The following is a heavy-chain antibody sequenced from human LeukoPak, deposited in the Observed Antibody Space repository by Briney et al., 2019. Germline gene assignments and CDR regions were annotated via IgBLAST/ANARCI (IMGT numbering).Heavy chain of an antibody. CDR3: ARQVGQRKRGFDY. CDR1: GYSISSGYY. J-gene: IGHJ4*02. Sequence: SETLSLTCAVSGYSISSGYYWGWIRQPPGKGLEWMGSIYHSGSTYYNPSLKSRVTISVDTSKNQFSLKLSSVTAADTAVYYCARQVGQRKRGFDYWGQGTLVTVSS. CDR2: IYHSGST. D-gene: IGHD3/OR15-3a*01. V-gene: IGHV4-38-2*01.